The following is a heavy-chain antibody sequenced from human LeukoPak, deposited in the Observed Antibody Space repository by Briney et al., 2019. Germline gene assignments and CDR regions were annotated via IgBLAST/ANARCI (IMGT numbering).Heavy chain of an antibody. J-gene: IGHJ4*02. V-gene: IGHV4-61*08. CDR1: GGSISSGDYY. Sequence: PSETLSLTCTVSGGSISSGDYYWSWIRQPPGKGLEWIGYIYYSGSTNYNPSLKSRVTISVDTSKNQFSLKLSSVTAADTAVYYCARQGYSYGPVDYWGQGTLVTVSS. CDR2: IYYSGST. CDR3: ARQGYSYGPVDY. D-gene: IGHD5-18*01.